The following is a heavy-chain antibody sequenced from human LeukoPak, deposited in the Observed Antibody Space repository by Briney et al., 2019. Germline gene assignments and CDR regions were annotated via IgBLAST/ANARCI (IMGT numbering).Heavy chain of an antibody. Sequence: PGGSLRLSCAGSGFNFGGYWMHWFRQAPGKGLVWVARISVDGSSTTYADSVKGRFTISRDNAKNSVYLQMNSLRDEDTAVYYCVRDPDALDYWGQGTLVTVSS. CDR3: VRDPDALDY. CDR2: ISVDGSST. J-gene: IGHJ4*02. CDR1: GFNFGGYW. V-gene: IGHV3-74*01.